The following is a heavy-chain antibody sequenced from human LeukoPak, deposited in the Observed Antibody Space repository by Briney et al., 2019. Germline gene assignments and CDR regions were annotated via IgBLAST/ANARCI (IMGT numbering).Heavy chain of an antibody. CDR1: GFTFSSYT. Sequence: GGPLRLSCAASGFTFSSYTMNWVRQAPGKGLEWVSSISTSSIYIYYADSVKGRFTISRDNAKNSLYLQMNSLRAEDTALYYCAKGIRYFDWLDDAFDIWGQGTMVTVSS. D-gene: IGHD3-9*01. CDR3: AKGIRYFDWLDDAFDI. J-gene: IGHJ3*02. V-gene: IGHV3-21*04. CDR2: ISTSSIYI.